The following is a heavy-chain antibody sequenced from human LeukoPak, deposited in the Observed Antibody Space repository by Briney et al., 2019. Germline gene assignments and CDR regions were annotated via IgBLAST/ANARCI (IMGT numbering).Heavy chain of an antibody. Sequence: ASVKVSCKASGYTXTSYGISGVRQAPGQGLDWMGWISAYNGNTNYAQKLQGRVTMTTDTSTSTAYMELRSLRSDDTAVYYCARDLVGQGLLWFGELLTGYYGMDVWGQGTTVTVSS. J-gene: IGHJ6*02. CDR2: ISAYNGNT. CDR3: ARDLVGQGLLWFGELLTGYYGMDV. CDR1: GYTXTSYG. D-gene: IGHD3-10*01. V-gene: IGHV1-18*01.